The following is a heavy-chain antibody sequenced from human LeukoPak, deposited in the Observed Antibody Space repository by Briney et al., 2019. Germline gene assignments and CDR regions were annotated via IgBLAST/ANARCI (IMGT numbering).Heavy chain of an antibody. J-gene: IGHJ4*02. CDR1: GYSFTTYG. V-gene: IGHV1-18*01. Sequence: ASVKVSCKPSGYSFTTYGISWVRQAPGQGLEWMEWISSYNDDIDFEQKFHGRVTMTTDTSTSTAYMELRSLRSDDTAVYYCARGWELDCWGQGTLVTVSS. CDR3: ARGWELDC. CDR2: ISSYNDDI. D-gene: IGHD1-26*01.